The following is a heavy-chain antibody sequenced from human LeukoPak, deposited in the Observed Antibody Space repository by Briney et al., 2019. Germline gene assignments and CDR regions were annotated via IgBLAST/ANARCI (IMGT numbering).Heavy chain of an antibody. J-gene: IGHJ6*03. V-gene: IGHV3-7*01. D-gene: IGHD2-15*01. CDR1: GFTFSSYW. CDR3: ARDQTDCSGGSCYSRVYYYYYMDV. CDR2: IKQDGSEK. Sequence: GGSLRLSCAASGFTFSSYWMSWVRQAPGKGLEWVANIKQDGSEKYYVDSVKGRFTISRDNAKNSLYLQMNSLRAEDTAVYHCARDQTDCSGGSCYSRVYYYYYMDVWGKGTTVTISS.